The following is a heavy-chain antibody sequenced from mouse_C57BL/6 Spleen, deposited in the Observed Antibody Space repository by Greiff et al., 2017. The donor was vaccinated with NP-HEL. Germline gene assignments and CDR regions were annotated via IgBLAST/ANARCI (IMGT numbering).Heavy chain of an antibody. Sequence: VQLVESGAELARPGASVKLSCKASGYTFTSYGISWVKQRTGQGLEWIGEIYPRSGNTYYNEKFKGKATLTADKSSSTAYMELRSLTSEDSAVYFCARYGYYYAMDYWGQGTSVTVSS. CDR2: IYPRSGNT. V-gene: IGHV1-81*01. CDR1: GYTFTSYG. CDR3: ARYGYYYAMDY. J-gene: IGHJ4*01. D-gene: IGHD2-2*01.